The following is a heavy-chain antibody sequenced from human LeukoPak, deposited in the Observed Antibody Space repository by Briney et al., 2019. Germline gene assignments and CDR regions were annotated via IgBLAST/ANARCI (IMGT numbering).Heavy chain of an antibody. Sequence: SETLSLTCTVSGGSISSYYWSWIRQPPGKGLEWIGYIYYSGSTNYNPSLKNRVTISVDTSKNQFSLKLSSVTAADTAVYYCARVSYNWNYLDYWGQGTLVTVSS. J-gene: IGHJ4*02. CDR3: ARVSYNWNYLDY. V-gene: IGHV4-59*01. CDR2: IYYSGST. CDR1: GGSISSYY. D-gene: IGHD1-7*01.